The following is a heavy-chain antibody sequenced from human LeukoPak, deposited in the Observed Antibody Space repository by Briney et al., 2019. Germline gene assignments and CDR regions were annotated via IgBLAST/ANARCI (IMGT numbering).Heavy chain of an antibody. J-gene: IGHJ3*02. Sequence: GGSLRLSCAASGFTFSSYSMSWVRQAPGKGLVWVSRISRDGSSVTYADSVKGRFTISRDNAKNTQYLQMNSLRADDTAVYYCAREGQATSSDIWGQGTMVTVSS. CDR3: AREGQATSSDI. V-gene: IGHV3-74*03. CDR1: GFTFSSYS. CDR2: ISRDGSSV.